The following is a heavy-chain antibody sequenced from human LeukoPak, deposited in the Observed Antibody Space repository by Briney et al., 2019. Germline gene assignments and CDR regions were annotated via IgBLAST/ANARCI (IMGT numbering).Heavy chain of an antibody. D-gene: IGHD3-22*01. V-gene: IGHV4-59*01. CDR2: IHYSGST. Sequence: SETLSLTCTVSGASISSYYWNWIRQPPGKGLEWIGYIHYSGSTNYNPSLKSRVSISVDTSKKQYSLIVSSMTAADTAVYYCARDTRSYDSSGYYHFDYWGQGPLVTVSS. CDR3: ARDTRSYDSSGYYHFDY. J-gene: IGHJ4*02. CDR1: GASISSYY.